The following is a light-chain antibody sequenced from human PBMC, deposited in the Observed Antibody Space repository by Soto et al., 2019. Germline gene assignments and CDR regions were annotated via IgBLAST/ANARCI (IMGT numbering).Light chain of an antibody. CDR3: QQYGNSSRT. CDR2: GAS. J-gene: IGKJ1*01. Sequence: EIVLTQSPGTLSLSPGERATLSCRASQSVSRSYLAWYQQKPGQAPRLLIYGASSRATGIPDRFSGSGSATDFTLTITSLEPEDFAVYYCQQYGNSSRTFGQGTKVEIK. V-gene: IGKV3-20*01. CDR1: QSVSRSY.